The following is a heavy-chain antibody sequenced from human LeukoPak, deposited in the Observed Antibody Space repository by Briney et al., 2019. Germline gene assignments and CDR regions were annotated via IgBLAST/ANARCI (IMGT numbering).Heavy chain of an antibody. CDR1: GFTFSNYW. CDR3: ARKAYGMDV. Sequence: GGSLRLSCAASGFTFSNYWMSWVRQAQGKGLEWVANIKQDGSEKYYVDSVKGRFTISRDDAKNSLYLQMNSLRVEDTAFYCSARKAYGMDVWGKGTTVTVSS. V-gene: IGHV3-7*03. J-gene: IGHJ6*04. CDR2: IKQDGSEK.